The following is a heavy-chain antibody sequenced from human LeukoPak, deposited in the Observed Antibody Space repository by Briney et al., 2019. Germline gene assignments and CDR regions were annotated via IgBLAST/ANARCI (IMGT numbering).Heavy chain of an antibody. CDR1: DGAISRYY. CDR3: ARGPGSGTYWAFDY. J-gene: IGHJ4*02. Sequence: SETLSLTCTVFDGAISRYYWSWIRQPPGKGLEWFGYVYYSGSTSYNPSLKSRVTISVDTSKNQFSLKLSSVTAADAAVYYCARGPGSGTYWAFDYWGQGTLVSVSS. V-gene: IGHV4-59*01. D-gene: IGHD1-26*01. CDR2: VYYSGST.